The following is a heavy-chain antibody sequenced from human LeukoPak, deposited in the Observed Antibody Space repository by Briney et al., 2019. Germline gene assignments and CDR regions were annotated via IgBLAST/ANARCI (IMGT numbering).Heavy chain of an antibody. J-gene: IGHJ4*02. Sequence: GGSLRLSCAASGFTFSSYGMSWVRQAPGKGLEWVSGISGSGSGTYYADSVKGWFTISRDNSKNTLHLQMNSLRAEDTAVYYCAKGHSYSDFDYWGQGTLVTVSS. CDR2: ISGSGSGT. D-gene: IGHD5-18*01. CDR1: GFTFSSYG. V-gene: IGHV3-23*01. CDR3: AKGHSYSDFDY.